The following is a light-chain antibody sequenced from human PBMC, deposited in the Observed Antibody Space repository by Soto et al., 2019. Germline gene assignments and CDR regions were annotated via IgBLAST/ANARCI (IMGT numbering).Light chain of an antibody. CDR1: QSISSRY. Sequence: EIVLTQSPDTLSLSPVETGTLSCMASQSISSRYLAWYQQKPGQAPRLLIYGASSRATCIADRFSGSGSGTDFTLTISRLEPEDFAVYYCQQYGSSGTFGQGTKVDIK. CDR2: GAS. V-gene: IGKV3-20*01. CDR3: QQYGSSGT. J-gene: IGKJ1*01.